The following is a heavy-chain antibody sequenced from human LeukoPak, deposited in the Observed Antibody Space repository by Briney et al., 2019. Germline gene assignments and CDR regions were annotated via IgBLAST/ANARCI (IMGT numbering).Heavy chain of an antibody. CDR3: PHNPPSYGNLDFDY. CDR1: AFALSTSVVG. V-gene: IGHV2-5*02. J-gene: IGHJ4*02. D-gene: IGHD4-23*01. Sequence: SGPTLVKPTQTLTLTCTFSAFALSTSVVGVGWILQPPGKSLEWLALIYWDDDKRYSPSLKSRLTITKDTSKNQVVLTMTNMDPVDTATYCCPHNPPSYGNLDFDYWGQGNLVTVSS. CDR2: IYWDDDK.